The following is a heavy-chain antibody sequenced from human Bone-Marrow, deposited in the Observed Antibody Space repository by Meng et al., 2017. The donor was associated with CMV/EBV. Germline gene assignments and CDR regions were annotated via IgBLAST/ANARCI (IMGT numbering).Heavy chain of an antibody. V-gene: IGHV3-30*03. J-gene: IGHJ4*02. Sequence: QLHRGEAGGGVVQPGRSLRLSCAASGFTITAYPMHWVRQVPGKGLEWVTVDGNNKYYADSVKGRFTISRDNSKNTLYLQMNSLRAEDTAVYYCARAHYGSGSDGSNWGQGTLVTVSS. D-gene: IGHD3-10*01. CDR1: GFTITAYP. CDR2: DGNNK. CDR3: ARAHYGSGSDGSN.